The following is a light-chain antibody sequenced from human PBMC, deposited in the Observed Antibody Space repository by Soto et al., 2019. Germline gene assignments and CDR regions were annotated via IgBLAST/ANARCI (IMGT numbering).Light chain of an antibody. V-gene: IGKV3-15*01. J-gene: IGKJ1*01. Sequence: EIVLTQSPATLSVSPGERATLSCRASQSVSSNLAWYQQKPGQAPRLLIYGASTRATGIPARFSGSGSGTEFTLTISRLQSEDFEVYYCQQYNNSPQTFGQGTKVDIK. CDR3: QQYNNSPQT. CDR2: GAS. CDR1: QSVSSN.